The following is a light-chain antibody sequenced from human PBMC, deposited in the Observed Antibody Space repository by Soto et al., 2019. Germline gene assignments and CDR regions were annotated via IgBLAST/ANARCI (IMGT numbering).Light chain of an antibody. V-gene: IGKV3-11*01. CDR3: QHRADWPLT. J-gene: IGKJ4*01. CDR2: DAS. CDR1: QSLSRS. Sequence: EIVLTQSPATLSLSPGERATLSCRASQSLSRSLAWYQQKPGQAPRLLIYDASNRATGIPARFSGSGSGTDFTLTLSSLEPEDFALYYCQHRADWPLTFGGGTKVEIK.